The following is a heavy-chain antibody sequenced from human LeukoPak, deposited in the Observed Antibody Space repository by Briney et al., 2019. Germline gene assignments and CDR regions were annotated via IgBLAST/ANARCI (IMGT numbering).Heavy chain of an antibody. V-gene: IGHV4-59*01. CDR3: ARGDILTSTFDY. CDR1: GGSISSYY. D-gene: IGHD3-9*01. Sequence: SETLSLTCTVSGGSISSYYWSWIRQPPGKGLEWIGHIYYSGSTNYNPSLKSRVTISVDTSKNQFSLKLSSVTAADTAVYYCARGDILTSTFDYWGQGTLVTVSS. CDR2: IYYSGST. J-gene: IGHJ4*02.